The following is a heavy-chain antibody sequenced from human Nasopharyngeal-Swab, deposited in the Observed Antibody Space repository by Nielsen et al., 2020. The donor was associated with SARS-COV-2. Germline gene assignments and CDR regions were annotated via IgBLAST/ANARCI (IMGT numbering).Heavy chain of an antibody. J-gene: IGHJ3*01. CDR3: AREVINQAVSDAFDF. D-gene: IGHD3-16*02. Sequence: SETLSLTCTVSGGASSSDNYFWSWIRQRPGKGLEWIGYIHYTGKTYYNPSRESRLTMSLATSRNQFSLMLCSVTAADTAVYYCAREVINQAVSDAFDFWGQGTMVTVSS. CDR2: IHYTGKT. V-gene: IGHV4-31*03. CDR1: GGASSSDNYF.